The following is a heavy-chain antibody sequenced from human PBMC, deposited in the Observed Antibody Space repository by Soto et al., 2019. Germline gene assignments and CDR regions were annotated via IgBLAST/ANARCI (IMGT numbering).Heavy chain of an antibody. D-gene: IGHD2-2*02. J-gene: IGHJ6*02. CDR3: AREYTAWLLAYGLDV. CDR1: GFTFSTYS. V-gene: IGHV3-21*01. Sequence: GGSLRLSCVGSGFTFSTYSINWVRQAPGKGLEWVSSISSRSDIYYADSVKGRFTISRDNAKNSVSLQMNSLRAEDTAVYYCAREYTAWLLAYGLDVWGQGTTVTVYS. CDR2: ISSRSDI.